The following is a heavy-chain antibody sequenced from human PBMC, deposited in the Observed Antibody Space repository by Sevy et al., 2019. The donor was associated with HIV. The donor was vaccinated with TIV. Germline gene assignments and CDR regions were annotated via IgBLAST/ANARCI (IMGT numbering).Heavy chain of an antibody. CDR3: TTMGYYHNVIGYSSGDY. Sequence: ASVKVSCRVSGYTLTQLSMHWVRQAPGKTLEWMGGFDPEDGETIYAQKFQGRVTMTVDTSANTAYMQLSSLRSEDTAVDYCTTMGYYHNVIGYSSGDYWGQGTLVTVSS. CDR2: FDPEDGET. CDR1: GYTLTQLS. D-gene: IGHD3-22*01. J-gene: IGHJ4*02. V-gene: IGHV1-24*01.